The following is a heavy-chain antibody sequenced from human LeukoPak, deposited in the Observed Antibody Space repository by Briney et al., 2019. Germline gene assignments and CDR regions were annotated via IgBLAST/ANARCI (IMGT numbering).Heavy chain of an antibody. CDR2: IYYSGNT. D-gene: IGHD3-10*01. CDR1: GFTLTTKS. Sequence: GSLRLSCAASGFTLTTKSMAWLRQSPGEGLEGMGHIYYSGNTFYNPSLKSRVTISVDTSKNQFPLNLNSVTAADTAVYYCARGIYASGNYYIFDYWGQGTLVTVSS. J-gene: IGHJ4*02. V-gene: IGHV4-39*01. CDR3: ARGIYASGNYYIFDY.